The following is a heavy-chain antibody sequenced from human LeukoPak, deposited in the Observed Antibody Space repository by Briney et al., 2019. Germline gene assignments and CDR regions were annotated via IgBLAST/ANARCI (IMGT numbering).Heavy chain of an antibody. CDR2: VYTSGIT. CDR1: GGFINSYY. CDR3: ARGYTYGHGAMFDF. Sequence: SETLSLTCTVSGGFINSYYWSWIRQPAGKGLEWIGRVYTSGITNYNPSLKSRITMSVDTSKNQFSLRLSSVTAADTAVYYCARGYTYGHGAMFDFWGQGTLVTVSP. V-gene: IGHV4-4*07. J-gene: IGHJ4*02. D-gene: IGHD5-18*01.